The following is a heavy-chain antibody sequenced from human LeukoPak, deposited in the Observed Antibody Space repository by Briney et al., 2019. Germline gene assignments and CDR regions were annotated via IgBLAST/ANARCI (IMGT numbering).Heavy chain of an antibody. CDR2: INPNSGGT. D-gene: IGHD1-26*01. CDR3: ARDRYSGSYYFDY. Sequence: WASVKVSFKASGYTFTGYYIHWVRQAPGQGLEWMGWINPNSGGTSFAQKFQGRVTMTRDTSISTAYMELSRLRSDDTAVYYCARDRYSGSYYFDYWGQGTLVTVSS. J-gene: IGHJ4*02. V-gene: IGHV1-2*02. CDR1: GYTFTGYY.